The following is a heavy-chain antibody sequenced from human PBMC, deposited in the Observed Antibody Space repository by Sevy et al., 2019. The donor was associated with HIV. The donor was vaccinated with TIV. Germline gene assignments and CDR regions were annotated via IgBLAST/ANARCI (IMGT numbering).Heavy chain of an antibody. D-gene: IGHD2-2*02. CDR1: GFTFSDYY. CDR2: ISSSGSTI. CDR3: ARVTTPDCSSTSCYINYYYGMDV. J-gene: IGHJ6*02. V-gene: IGHV3-11*01. Sequence: GGSLRLSCAASGFTFSDYYMSWIRQAPGKGLEWVSYISSSGSTIYYADSVKGRFTIPRDNAKNSLYLQMNSLRAEDTAGYYCARVTTPDCSSTSCYINYYYGMDVWGQGTTVTVSS.